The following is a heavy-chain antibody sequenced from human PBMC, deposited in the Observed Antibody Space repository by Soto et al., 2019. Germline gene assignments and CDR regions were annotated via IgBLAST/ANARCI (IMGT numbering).Heavy chain of an antibody. Sequence: SETLSLPCAVYGGSFSGYYWSWIRQPPGKGLEWIGEINHSGSTNYNPSLKSRVTISVDTSKNQFSLKLSSVTAADTAVYYCARARRRTMVRGVSNWFDPWGQGTLGTV. CDR2: INHSGST. D-gene: IGHD3-10*01. V-gene: IGHV4-34*01. CDR1: GGSFSGYY. CDR3: ARARRRTMVRGVSNWFDP. J-gene: IGHJ5*02.